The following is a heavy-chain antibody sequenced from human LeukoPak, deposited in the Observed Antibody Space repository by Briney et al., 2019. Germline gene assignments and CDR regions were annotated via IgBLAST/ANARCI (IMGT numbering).Heavy chain of an antibody. D-gene: IGHD3-16*01. Sequence: GRSLRLSCAASGFTFRSYGMHWVRQAPGKGLEWVADIWFDGKNEHFADSVKGRSTISRDNSKNTMYLQINNVRAEDTAVYYCARGGGLDVWGQGATVTVSS. CDR2: IWFDGKNE. CDR1: GFTFRSYG. J-gene: IGHJ6*02. CDR3: ARGGGLDV. V-gene: IGHV3-33*01.